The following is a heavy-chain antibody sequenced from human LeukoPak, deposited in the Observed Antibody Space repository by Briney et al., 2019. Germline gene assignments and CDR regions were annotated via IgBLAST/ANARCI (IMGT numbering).Heavy chain of an antibody. V-gene: IGHV4-39*01. CDR1: GGSISSGAYY. Sequence: KSSETLSLTCTVSGGSISSGAYYWGWIRQSPGKGLEWIGTIYCIGNTYYNPSLQSRVTISVDTSKNQFSLKLTSVTAADTAVYSCARTTGTNRPLDYWGQGTLVTVSS. CDR2: IYCIGNT. J-gene: IGHJ4*02. CDR3: ARTTGTNRPLDY. D-gene: IGHD7-27*01.